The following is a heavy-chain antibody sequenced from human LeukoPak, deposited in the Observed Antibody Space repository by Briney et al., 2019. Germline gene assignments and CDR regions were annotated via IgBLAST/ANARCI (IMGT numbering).Heavy chain of an antibody. V-gene: IGHV4-59*01. D-gene: IGHD3-16*02. CDR3: ARYVWGSYPTFEDY. Sequence: LETLSLTCTVSGGSISSYYWSWIRQPPGKGLEGIGYISYSGSTNYNPSLKSRVTISVDTSKNQFSLKLSSVTAADTAVYYCARYVWGSYPTFEDYWGQGTLVTVSS. CDR1: GGSISSYY. J-gene: IGHJ4*02. CDR2: ISYSGST.